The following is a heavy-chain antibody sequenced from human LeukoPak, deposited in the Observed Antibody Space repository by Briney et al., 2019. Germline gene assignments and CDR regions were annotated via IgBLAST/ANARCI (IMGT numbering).Heavy chain of an antibody. V-gene: IGHV3-30*02. D-gene: IGHD4-17*01. CDR1: GFTFSSYG. CDR3: ARGGRTTWHGTDV. Sequence: GGSLRLSCAASGFTFSSYGMHWVRQAPGKGLEWVAFIRYDGSNKYYAVSVKGRFTISRDNSKNTLYLQMNSLRAEDTAVYYCARGGRTTWHGTDVWGQGTTVTVSS. CDR2: IRYDGSNK. J-gene: IGHJ6*02.